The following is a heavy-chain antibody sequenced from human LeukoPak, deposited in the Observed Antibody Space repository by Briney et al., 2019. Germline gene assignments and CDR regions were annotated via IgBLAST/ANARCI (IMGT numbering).Heavy chain of an antibody. Sequence: GGSLRLSCAASGFTFSSYAMSWVRKSPGKGLEWVSVISGSGGTTYYADSVKGRFTISRDNSKNTLYLQMNSLRAEDSAVYYCAKDNQYSADWGQGTLVTVSS. D-gene: IGHD2-21*01. V-gene: IGHV3-23*01. CDR1: GFTFSSYA. CDR2: ISGSGGTT. CDR3: AKDNQYSAD. J-gene: IGHJ4*02.